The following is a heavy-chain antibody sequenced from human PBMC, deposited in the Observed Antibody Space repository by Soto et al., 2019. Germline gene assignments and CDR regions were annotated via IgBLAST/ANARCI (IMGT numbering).Heavy chain of an antibody. CDR2: TYYRSRWYN. J-gene: IGHJ6*03. D-gene: IGHD1-7*01. V-gene: IGHV6-1*01. CDR3: AGTTSHQWYYMDV. CDR1: GGSLSSNSAA. Sequence: SQTLSLTCAISGGSLSSNSAAWNWIRLSPSRGLEWLARTYYRSRWYNDYAVSVRSRITVNPDTSKNQFSLQLTSVTPEDTAVYYCAGTTSHQWYYMDVWGKGTTVTVSS.